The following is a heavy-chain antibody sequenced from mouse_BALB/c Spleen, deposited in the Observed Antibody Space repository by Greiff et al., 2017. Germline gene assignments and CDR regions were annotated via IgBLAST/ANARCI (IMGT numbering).Heavy chain of an antibody. V-gene: IGHV7-3*02. Sequence: DVKLVESGGGLVQPGGSLRLSCATSGFTFTDYYMSWVRQPPGKALVWLGFIRNKANGYTTEYSASVKGRFTISRDNSQSILYLQVNTLRAEDSATYYCARGRDYAMDYWGQGTSVTVSS. CDR2: IRNKANGYTT. CDR3: ARGRDYAMDY. CDR1: GFTFTDYY. J-gene: IGHJ4*01.